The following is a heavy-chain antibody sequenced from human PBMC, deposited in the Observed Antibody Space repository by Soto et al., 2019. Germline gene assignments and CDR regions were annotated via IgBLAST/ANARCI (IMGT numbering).Heavy chain of an antibody. CDR3: ARDLEMVGNWFDP. J-gene: IGHJ5*02. Sequence: QVQLVQSGAEVKKPGSSVKVSCKASGGTFSSYSISWVRQAPGQGLEWMGGVIPIFGTANYAQKFQGRVTITADESTSTAYMELSSLRAEDTAVYYCARDLEMVGNWFDPWGQGTLVTVSS. CDR2: VIPIFGTA. CDR1: GGTFSSYS. V-gene: IGHV1-69*12. D-gene: IGHD1-1*01.